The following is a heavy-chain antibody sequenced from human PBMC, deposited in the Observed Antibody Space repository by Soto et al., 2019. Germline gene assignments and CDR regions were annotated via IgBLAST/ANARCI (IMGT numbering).Heavy chain of an antibody. J-gene: IGHJ4*02. CDR3: ARDPGEDIVATI. CDR2: IYYSGST. D-gene: IGHD5-12*01. V-gene: IGHV4-30-4*01. CDR1: GGSISSGDYY. Sequence: SETLSLTCTVSGGSISSGDYYWSWIRQPPGKGLEWIGYIYYSGSTYYNPSLKSRVTISVDTSKNQFSLKLSSVTAADTAVYYCARDPGEDIVATIWGQGTLVTVSS.